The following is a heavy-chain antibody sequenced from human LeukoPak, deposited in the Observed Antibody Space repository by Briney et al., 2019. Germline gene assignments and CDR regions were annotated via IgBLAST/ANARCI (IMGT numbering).Heavy chain of an antibody. CDR1: GFTFSIHA. D-gene: IGHD6-25*01. CDR2: ISESGSNT. Sequence: GGSLRLSCAASGFTFSIHAMSWVRQAPGKGLEWVSGISESGSNTYYADSVKGRFTISRDNAKNSLYLQMNSLRAEDTAVYYCARDSGTWGYWGQGTLVTVSS. V-gene: IGHV3-23*01. J-gene: IGHJ4*02. CDR3: ARDSGTWGY.